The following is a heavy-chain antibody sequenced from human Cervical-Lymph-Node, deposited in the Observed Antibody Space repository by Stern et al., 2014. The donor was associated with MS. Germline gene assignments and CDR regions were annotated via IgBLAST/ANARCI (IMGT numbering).Heavy chain of an antibody. CDR3: ARNLLRYFDCFDY. CDR1: GYTFTGYY. Sequence: QVQLGQSGAEVKKPGASVKVSCKASGYTFTGYYIHWVRQAPGQGLEWMGWINPNSGGTNYQGRVTMTRDTSISTAYMELSRLRSDDTAIYYCARNLLRYFDCFDYWGQGTLVTVSS. D-gene: IGHD3-9*01. CDR2: INPNSGGT. J-gene: IGHJ4*02. V-gene: IGHV1-2*02.